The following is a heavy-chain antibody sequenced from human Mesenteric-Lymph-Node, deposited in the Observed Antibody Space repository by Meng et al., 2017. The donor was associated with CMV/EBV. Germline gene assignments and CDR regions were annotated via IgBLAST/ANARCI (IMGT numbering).Heavy chain of an antibody. CDR2: INQDGSEK. J-gene: IGHJ6*02. CDR3: ARDRGRYGMDI. Sequence: GESLKISCAASGFTFSHYWMSWVRQAPGKGLEWVANINQDGSEKYYVDSVKGRFTISRDNAENSLYLQMSSLRGDDTATYYCARDRGRYGMDIWGQGTTVTVSS. V-gene: IGHV3-7*01. D-gene: IGHD3-10*01. CDR1: GFTFSHYW.